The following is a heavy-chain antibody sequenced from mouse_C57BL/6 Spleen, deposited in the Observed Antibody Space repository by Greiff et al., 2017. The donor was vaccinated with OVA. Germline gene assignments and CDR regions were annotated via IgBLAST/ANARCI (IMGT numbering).Heavy chain of an antibody. J-gene: IGHJ3*01. CDR2: INPSTGGT. V-gene: IGHV1-42*01. CDR3: AFIYYGNYYFAY. CDR1: GYSFTGYY. D-gene: IGHD2-1*01. Sequence: EVQLQESGPELVKPGASVKISCKASGYSFTGYYMNWVKQSPEKSLEWIGEINPSTGGTTYNQKFKAKATLTVDKSSSTAYMQLKSLTSEDSAVYYCAFIYYGNYYFAYWGQGTLVTVAA.